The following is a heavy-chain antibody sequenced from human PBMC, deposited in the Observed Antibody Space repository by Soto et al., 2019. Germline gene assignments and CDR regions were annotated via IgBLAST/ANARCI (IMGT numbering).Heavy chain of an antibody. D-gene: IGHD2-15*01. V-gene: IGHV4-34*01. Sequence: SETQSVTSSVDDGNCGGYDWSWIRQPPGKGLEWIGEINHSGSTNYNPSLKSRVTISVDPSKNQFSLKLSSVTAADTAVYYCASRYCSGGSCHYNWFDPWGQGTLVTVSS. CDR1: DGNCGGYD. CDR3: ASRYCSGGSCHYNWFDP. J-gene: IGHJ5*02. CDR2: INHSGST.